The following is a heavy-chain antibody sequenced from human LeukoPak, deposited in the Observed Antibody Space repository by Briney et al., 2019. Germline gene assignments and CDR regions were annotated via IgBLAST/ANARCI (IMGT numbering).Heavy chain of an antibody. Sequence: SVNVSCKASGGTFSSYAISWVRQAPGQGLEWMGGIIPIFGTANYAQKFQGRVTITADESTSTAYMELSSLRSEDTAVYYCTHSSSSSYYYYYMDVWGKGTTVTVSS. CDR1: GGTFSSYA. CDR3: THSSSSSYYYYYMDV. D-gene: IGHD6-6*01. J-gene: IGHJ6*03. V-gene: IGHV1-69*13. CDR2: IIPIFGTA.